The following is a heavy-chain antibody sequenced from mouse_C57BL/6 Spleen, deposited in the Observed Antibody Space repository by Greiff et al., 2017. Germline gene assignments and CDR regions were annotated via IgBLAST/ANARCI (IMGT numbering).Heavy chain of an antibody. J-gene: IGHJ4*01. V-gene: IGHV5-12*01. CDR3: ARRYGSSPYYAMDY. CDR1: GFTFSDYY. D-gene: IGHD1-1*01. Sequence: EVQLVESGGGLVQPGGSLKLSCAASGFTFSDYYMYWVRQTPEKRLEWVAYISNGGGSTYYPDTVKGRFTISRDNAKNTLYLQMSRLKSEDTAMYYCARRYGSSPYYAMDYWGQGTSVTVSS. CDR2: ISNGGGST.